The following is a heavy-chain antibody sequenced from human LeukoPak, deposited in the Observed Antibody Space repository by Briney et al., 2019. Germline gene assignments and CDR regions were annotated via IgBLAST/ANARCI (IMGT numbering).Heavy chain of an antibody. V-gene: IGHV4-34*01. CDR3: ARAQGGYAQEAAFDI. J-gene: IGHJ3*02. Sequence: PSETLSLTCAVYGGSFSGYYWSWIRQPPGKGLEWIGEINHSGSTNYNPSLKSRVTISVDTSKNQFSLKLSSVTAADTAVYYCARAQGGYAQEAAFDIWGQGTMVTVSS. CDR1: GGSFSGYY. CDR2: INHSGST. D-gene: IGHD5-12*01.